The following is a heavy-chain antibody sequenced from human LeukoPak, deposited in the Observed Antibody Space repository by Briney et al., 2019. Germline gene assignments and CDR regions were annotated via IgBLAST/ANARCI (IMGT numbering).Heavy chain of an antibody. Sequence: ASVKVSCKASGYTFTSYAMNWVRQAPGQGLEWMGWINTNTGNPTYAQGFTGRFVFSLDTSVSTAYLQINSLKAEDTAVYYCAKGAAVAGTSYFDYWGQGTRVTVSS. CDR1: GYTFTSYA. D-gene: IGHD6-19*01. V-gene: IGHV7-4-1*02. CDR3: AKGAAVAGTSYFDY. J-gene: IGHJ4*02. CDR2: INTNTGNP.